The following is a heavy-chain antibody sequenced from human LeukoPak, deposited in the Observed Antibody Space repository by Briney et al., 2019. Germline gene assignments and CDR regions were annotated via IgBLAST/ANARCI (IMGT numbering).Heavy chain of an antibody. V-gene: IGHV4-30-4*01. J-gene: IGHJ4*02. CDR3: ARDKPQRQFDY. CDR1: GGSIRSSYYY. CDR2: IYYSGST. Sequence: SETLSLTCTVSGGSIRSSYYYWSWIRQPPGKGLEWIGYIYYSGSTYYNPSLKSRVTISVDTSKNQFSLKLSSVTAADTAVYYCARDKPQRQFDYWGQGTLVTVSS.